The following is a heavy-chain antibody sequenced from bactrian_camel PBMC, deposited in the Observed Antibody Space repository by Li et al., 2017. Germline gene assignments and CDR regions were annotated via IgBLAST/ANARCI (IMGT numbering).Heavy chain of an antibody. CDR2: IGLTSWFA. J-gene: IGHJ4*01. CDR1: KYTYK. D-gene: IGHD7*01. V-gene: IGHV3S53*01. Sequence: HVQLVESGGDSVQPGGSLRLSCVASKYTYKMGWFRQAPGKEREAVAAIGLTSWFANYADSVKGRFTISKDNGGPTVYLQMNNLKPEDTAIYYCAASPPAGDAWWEIRRYKYWGQGTQVTVS. CDR3: AASPPAGDAWWEIRRYKY.